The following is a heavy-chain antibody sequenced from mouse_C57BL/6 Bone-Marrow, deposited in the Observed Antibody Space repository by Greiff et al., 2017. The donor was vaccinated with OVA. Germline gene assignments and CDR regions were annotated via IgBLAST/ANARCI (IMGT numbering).Heavy chain of an antibody. D-gene: IGHD1-1*01. CDR1: GYTFTSYW. Sequence: VQLQQPGAELVMPGASVKLSCKASGYTFTSYWMHWVKQRPGQGLEWIGEIDPSDSYTNYNQKFKGKSTLTVDKSSRTAYMQLSSLTSEDSAVYYCARCPNYYGSSYDYAMDYWGQGTSVTVSS. V-gene: IGHV1-69*01. CDR2: IDPSDSYT. J-gene: IGHJ4*01. CDR3: ARCPNYYGSSYDYAMDY.